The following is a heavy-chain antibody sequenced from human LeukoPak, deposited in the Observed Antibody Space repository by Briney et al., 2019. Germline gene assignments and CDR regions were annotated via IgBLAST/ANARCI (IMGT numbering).Heavy chain of an antibody. Sequence: GASVKVSCKASGYTFTGYYMHWVRQAPGQGLEWMGWINPNSGGTNYAQKFQGRVTMTRDTSISTAYMELSRLRSDDTAVYYCARDFGGRGGEPRFDYWGQGTLVAVSS. CDR1: GYTFTGYY. J-gene: IGHJ4*02. V-gene: IGHV1-2*02. D-gene: IGHD3-10*01. CDR2: INPNSGGT. CDR3: ARDFGGRGGEPRFDY.